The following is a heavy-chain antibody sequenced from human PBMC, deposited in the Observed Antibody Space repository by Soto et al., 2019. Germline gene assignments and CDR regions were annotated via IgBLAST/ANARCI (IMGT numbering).Heavy chain of an antibody. V-gene: IGHV2-5*02. D-gene: IGHD2-15*01. CDR3: AHKGGRGAAMDV. J-gene: IGHJ6*02. Sequence: QITLKESGPTLVKPTQTLTLTCTFSGFSLSTSAEGVAWIRQPPGKALEWLALIYWDDDERYSPFLKSRLTIGKDTSKNQVVLTMTTMDPVDTATYFCAHKGGRGAAMDVWGQGTTVTVSS. CDR2: IYWDDDE. CDR1: GFSLSTSAEG.